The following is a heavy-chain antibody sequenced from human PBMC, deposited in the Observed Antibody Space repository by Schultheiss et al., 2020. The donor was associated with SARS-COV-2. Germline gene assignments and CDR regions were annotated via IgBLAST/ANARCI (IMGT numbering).Heavy chain of an antibody. J-gene: IGHJ5*02. Sequence: GGSLRLSCAASGFTFSSYAMSWVRQAPGKGLEWVSSISGGSTYYADSVKGRFTISRDNSKNMLYLQMNSLRAEDTAIYYCARVPIPAAIGIGWFDPWGQGTLVTVSS. CDR2: ISGGST. CDR3: ARVPIPAAIGIGWFDP. D-gene: IGHD2-2*02. CDR1: GFTFSSYA. V-gene: IGHV3-23*01.